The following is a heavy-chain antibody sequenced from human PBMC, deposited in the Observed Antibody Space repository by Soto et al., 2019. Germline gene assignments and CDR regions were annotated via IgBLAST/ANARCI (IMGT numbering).Heavy chain of an antibody. V-gene: IGHV4-59*12. J-gene: IGHJ3*02. CDR3: ARVVGSSGWYYGSFDI. D-gene: IGHD6-19*01. Sequence: PSETLSLTCPFSCGSISSYYWSLILHPPLKGLEWIGYIYYSGSTNYNPSLKSRVTISVDTSKNQFSLKLSSVTAADSAVYYCARVVGSSGWYYGSFDIWGPGTMVTVSS. CDR2: IYYSGST. CDR1: CGSISSYY.